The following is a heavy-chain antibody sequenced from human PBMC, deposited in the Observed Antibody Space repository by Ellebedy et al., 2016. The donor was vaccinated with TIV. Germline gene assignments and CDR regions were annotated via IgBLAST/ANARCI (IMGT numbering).Heavy chain of an antibody. D-gene: IGHD3-10*01. Sequence: SETLSLXCAVYGESFSSYFWTWIRQSPGKGLEWIGEISHSGDTNYNPSLKSRVTTSVDTSKNQFSLKVSSVTAADSAVYYCARDGPRYYGSGTINYWGQGTLVTVSS. CDR2: ISHSGDT. J-gene: IGHJ4*02. V-gene: IGHV4-34*01. CDR1: GESFSSYF. CDR3: ARDGPRYYGSGTINY.